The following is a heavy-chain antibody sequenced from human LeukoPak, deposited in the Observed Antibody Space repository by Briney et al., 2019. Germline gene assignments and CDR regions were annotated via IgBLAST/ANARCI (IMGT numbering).Heavy chain of an antibody. D-gene: IGHD6-19*01. CDR2: IYHSGST. CDR1: GASISSGSYS. V-gene: IGHV4-30-2*01. J-gene: IGHJ4*02. CDR3: ARNVGWYSHDS. Sequence: PSQTLSLTCAVSGASISSGSYSWSWIRQPPGKGLEWIGYIYHSGSTYDNPSLSSRVTISVDRSKNQFSLKLSSVTAADTAVYYCARNVGWYSHDSWGQGTLVTVSS.